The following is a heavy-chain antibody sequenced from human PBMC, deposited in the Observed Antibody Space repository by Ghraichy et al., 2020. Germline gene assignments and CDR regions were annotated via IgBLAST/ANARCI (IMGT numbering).Heavy chain of an antibody. V-gene: IGHV1-69*13. Sequence: SVKVSCKASGGTFSSYAISWVRQAPGQGLEWMGGIIPIFGTANYAQKFQGRVTITADESTSTAYMELSSLRSEDTVVYYCARGPVAAPYYYYYYMDVWGKGTTVTVSS. CDR2: IIPIFGTA. CDR3: ARGPVAAPYYYYYYMDV. J-gene: IGHJ6*03. D-gene: IGHD2-15*01. CDR1: GGTFSSYA.